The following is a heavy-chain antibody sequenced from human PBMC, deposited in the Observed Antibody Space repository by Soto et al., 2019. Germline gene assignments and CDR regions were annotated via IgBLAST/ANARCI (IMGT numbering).Heavy chain of an antibody. Sequence: QPQLQESGPGLVKPSETLSLTCTVSGGSVSSCCNYWGWVRQPPGKGLEWIGSIHNSGSTSYNPSLKSRVTISVDTPKHQFSLNLTSVTAADTAVYYCTRGLSSPSATGIWGQGTLVTVSS. CDR2: IHNSGST. CDR3: TRGLSSPSATGI. V-gene: IGHV4-39*01. J-gene: IGHJ4*02. CDR1: GGSVSSCCNY. D-gene: IGHD6-6*01.